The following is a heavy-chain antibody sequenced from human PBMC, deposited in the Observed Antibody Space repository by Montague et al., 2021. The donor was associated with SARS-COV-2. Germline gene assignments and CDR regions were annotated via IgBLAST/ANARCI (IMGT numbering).Heavy chain of an antibody. CDR1: GFPFSTYT. Sequence: SLRLSCAASGFPFSTYTMNWVRQTPGQGLEWVSSIASTSGYIYYADSVKGRFTVSRDNSKNSLYLQMNSLRPEDTAVYYCWRSSGPWGQGTLVTVSS. CDR2: IASTSGYI. V-gene: IGHV3-21*06. J-gene: IGHJ5*02. CDR3: WRSSGP. D-gene: IGHD3-22*01.